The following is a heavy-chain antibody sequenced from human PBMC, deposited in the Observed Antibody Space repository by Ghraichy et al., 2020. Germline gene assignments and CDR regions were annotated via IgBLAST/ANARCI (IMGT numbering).Heavy chain of an antibody. D-gene: IGHD3-10*01. CDR1: GGSISSSSYK. CDR2: VYYSGST. J-gene: IGHJ5*02. CDR3: ARHYYYGSGSYSGFDP. Sequence: SETLSLTCTVSGGSISSSSYKWGWIRQPPRKGLEWIGSVYYSGSTHYKPSLKSRVTISVDTSKNQFSLKLSSVTAADTAVYYCARHYYYGSGSYSGFDPWGQGTLVTVSS. V-gene: IGHV4-39*01.